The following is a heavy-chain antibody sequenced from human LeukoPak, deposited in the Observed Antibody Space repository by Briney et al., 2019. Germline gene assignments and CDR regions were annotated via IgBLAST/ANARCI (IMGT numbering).Heavy chain of an antibody. CDR2: ISCSGSPI. CDR3: ARDVKQFPGACNYLHY. D-gene: IGHD2-21*02. Sequence: PGGSLRLSCAASGFTFSGYSMSWVRRAPGKGLEWVSDISCSGSPIYYADSVKGRFTISRDNAKNTLYLEMNSLRAEDTAIYFCARDVKQFPGACNYLHYWRQGIVVTVPS. V-gene: IGHV3-48*01. CDR1: GFTFSGYS. J-gene: IGHJ4*02.